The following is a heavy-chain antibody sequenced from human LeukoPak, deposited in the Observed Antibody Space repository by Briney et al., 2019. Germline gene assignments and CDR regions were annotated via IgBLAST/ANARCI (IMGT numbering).Heavy chain of an antibody. CDR2: IKQDGSER. J-gene: IGHJ4*02. CDR3: ARGSSPFDY. D-gene: IGHD6-19*01. Sequence: GGSLRLSCAASGFTLSSYWMSWVRQAPGKGLEWVVNIKQDGSERYYVDSVKGRFTISRDNAKNSLYLQMNSLRAEDTAVYYCARGSSPFDYWGQGTLVTVSS. V-gene: IGHV3-7*03. CDR1: GFTLSSYW.